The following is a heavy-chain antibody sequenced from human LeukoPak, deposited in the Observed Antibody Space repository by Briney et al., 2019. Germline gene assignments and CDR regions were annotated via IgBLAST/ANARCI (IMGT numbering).Heavy chain of an antibody. J-gene: IGHJ4*02. Sequence: PGGSLRLSCAASGFSFSNYAMSWVRQAPGKGLEWVSGVSASGASTYSEDSVKGRFIISRDNSKNTVFLQMNSLRVEDTAVYCCARQHTAWYVDYWGQGILVTVSS. CDR2: VSASGAST. CDR3: ARQHTAWYVDY. D-gene: IGHD1-1*01. CDR1: GFSFSNYA. V-gene: IGHV3-23*01.